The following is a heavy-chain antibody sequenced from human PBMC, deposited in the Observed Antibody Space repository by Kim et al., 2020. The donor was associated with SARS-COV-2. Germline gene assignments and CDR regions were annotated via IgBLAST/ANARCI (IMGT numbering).Heavy chain of an antibody. J-gene: IGHJ4*02. CDR1: GGSMDSYY. V-gene: IGHV4-59*13. Sequence: SETLSLTCTVSGGSMDSYYWSWIRLSPGKGLEWLAYIYSTGSSNYNPSFRSRVTISVDTSKNQFSLRLGSVTAADTAVYYCATTSRDVSKRVDYWGQGTL. CDR3: ATTSRDVSKRVDY. CDR2: IYSTGSS.